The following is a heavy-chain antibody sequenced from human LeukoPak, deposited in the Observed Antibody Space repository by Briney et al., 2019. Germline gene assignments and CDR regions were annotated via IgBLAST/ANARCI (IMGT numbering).Heavy chain of an antibody. J-gene: IGHJ4*02. D-gene: IGHD3-3*01. CDR3: ARRVTIFGVVHFDY. Sequence: SETLSLTCTVSGGSISSYYWSWIRLPPGKGLEWIGYIYYSGSTNYNPSLKSRVTISVDTSKNQFSLKLSSVTAADTAVYYCARRVTIFGVVHFDYWGQGTLVTVSS. CDR1: GGSISSYY. CDR2: IYYSGST. V-gene: IGHV4-59*08.